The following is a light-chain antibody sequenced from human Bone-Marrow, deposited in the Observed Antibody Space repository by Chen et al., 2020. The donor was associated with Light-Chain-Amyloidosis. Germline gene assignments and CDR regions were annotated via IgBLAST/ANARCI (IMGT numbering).Light chain of an antibody. V-gene: IGKV1-8*01. CDR3: QQYYSYPRT. Sequence: AIRMTQSPSSFSASTGDRVTITCRASQGISSYLAWYQHKPGKAPTLLIYAASTLQSGVPSRFGGSGSGTDFTLSISCLQSEDFASYYCQQYYSYPRTFGAGTKVEIK. J-gene: IGKJ4*01. CDR2: AAS. CDR1: QGISSY.